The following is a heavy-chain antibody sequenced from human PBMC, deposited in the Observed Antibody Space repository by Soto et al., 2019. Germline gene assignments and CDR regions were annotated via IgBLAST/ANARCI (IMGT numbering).Heavy chain of an antibody. J-gene: IGHJ4*02. CDR3: ASHRTFWPFDY. V-gene: IGHV4-39*01. CDR1: GSRSGLSIY. Sequence: GSRSGLSIYWGWMRQPPGKGLEWIASISYSDGSFYNSSLKSRLTISVDTSKNQFSLSLRSVTAADTAVYYCASHRTFWPFDYWGQGTVVTVSS. D-gene: IGHD2-8*01. CDR2: ISYSDGS.